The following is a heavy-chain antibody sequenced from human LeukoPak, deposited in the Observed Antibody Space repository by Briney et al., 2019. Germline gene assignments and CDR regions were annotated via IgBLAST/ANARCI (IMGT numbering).Heavy chain of an antibody. D-gene: IGHD6-13*01. Sequence: GESLKISCKGSGYSFSSYWIGWVRQMPGKSLEWMGIIYPGDSDTRYSPSFQGQVTISVDKSISTAYLQWSSLKASDTAMYYCARRETSITAAGTVLYWGQGTLVTVSS. CDR1: GYSFSSYW. J-gene: IGHJ4*02. V-gene: IGHV5-51*01. CDR2: IYPGDSDT. CDR3: ARRETSITAAGTVLY.